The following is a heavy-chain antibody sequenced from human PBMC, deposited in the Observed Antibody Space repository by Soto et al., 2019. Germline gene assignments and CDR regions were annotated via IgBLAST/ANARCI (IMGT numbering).Heavy chain of an antibody. V-gene: IGHV1-69*06. CDR1: GGTFSSSA. Sequence: ASVTVYCPASGGTFSSSAIIWVRQAPGQGLEWMGGIIPIFGTANYAQKFQGRVTITADKSTSTAYMELSSLRSEDTAVYYCARRANPEISGSYNNWFDPWGQGTLVTVSS. CDR2: IIPIFGTA. D-gene: IGHD1-26*01. J-gene: IGHJ5*02. CDR3: ARRANPEISGSYNNWFDP.